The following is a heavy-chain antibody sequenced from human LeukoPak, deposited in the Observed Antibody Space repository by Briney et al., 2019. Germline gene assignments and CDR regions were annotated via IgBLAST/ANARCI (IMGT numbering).Heavy chain of an antibody. D-gene: IGHD5-12*01. CDR2: IYYSGST. CDR3: ARSGLDSRYYFGMDV. V-gene: IGHV4-59*01. Sequence: PSETLSLTCTVSGGSISSYYWSWIRQPPGGGLEWIGYIYYSGSTNYNPSLKRRVTISLDTSKSQFSLKLRSVTAADTDVYYCARSGLDSRYYFGMDVWGQGTTVTVSS. J-gene: IGHJ6*02. CDR1: GGSISSYY.